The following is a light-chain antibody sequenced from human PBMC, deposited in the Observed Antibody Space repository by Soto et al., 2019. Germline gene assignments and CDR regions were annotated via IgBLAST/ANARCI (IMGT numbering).Light chain of an antibody. Sequence: DIQMTQSPSSVSASVGDRVTITFRASQGISSWLAWYQQKPGKDPQLLISAASRLHSGVPSRFSGSGSWTDFTLTISSLQTEDFATYDCQHANSFPFTFGQGPRLEIK. V-gene: IGKV1-12*01. J-gene: IGKJ5*01. CDR2: AAS. CDR3: QHANSFPFT. CDR1: QGISSW.